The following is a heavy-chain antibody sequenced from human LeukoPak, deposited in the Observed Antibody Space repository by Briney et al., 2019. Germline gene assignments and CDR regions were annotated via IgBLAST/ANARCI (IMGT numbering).Heavy chain of an antibody. V-gene: IGHV4-39*01. CDR1: GGSISSSSYY. CDR2: IYYSGST. Sequence: SETLSLTCTVSGGSISSSSYYWGWIRQPPGKGLEWIGSIYYSGSTYYNPSLKSRVTISVDTSKNQFSLKLSSVTAADTAVYYCARHGAAAGAFDIWGQGTMVTVSS. D-gene: IGHD6-13*01. J-gene: IGHJ3*02. CDR3: ARHGAAAGAFDI.